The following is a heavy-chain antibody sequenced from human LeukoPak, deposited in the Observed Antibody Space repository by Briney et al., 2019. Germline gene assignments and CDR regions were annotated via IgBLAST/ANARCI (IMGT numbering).Heavy chain of an antibody. CDR1: GFTFSDYY. J-gene: IGHJ6*03. Sequence: LRLSCAASGFTFSDYYMSWIRQAPGKGLEWIGYIYYSGSTYYNPSLKSRVTISVDTSKNQFSLKLSSVTAADTAVYYCARGYYYYYMDVWGKGTTVTVSS. CDR3: ARGYYYYYMDV. CDR2: IYYSGST. V-gene: IGHV4-31*02.